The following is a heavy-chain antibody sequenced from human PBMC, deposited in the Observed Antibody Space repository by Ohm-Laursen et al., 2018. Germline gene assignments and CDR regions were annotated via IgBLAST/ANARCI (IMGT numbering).Heavy chain of an antibody. J-gene: IGHJ1*01. CDR3: AKRYSNYGYFQH. V-gene: IGHV3-23*01. D-gene: IGHD4-11*01. Sequence: SLRLSCAASGFIFSSCAMSWVRQAPGKGLEWVSAISGSGGSTYYADSVKGRFTISRDNSKNTLYLQMNSLRAEDTAVYYCAKRYSNYGYFQHWGQGTLVTVSS. CDR2: ISGSGGST. CDR1: GFIFSSCA.